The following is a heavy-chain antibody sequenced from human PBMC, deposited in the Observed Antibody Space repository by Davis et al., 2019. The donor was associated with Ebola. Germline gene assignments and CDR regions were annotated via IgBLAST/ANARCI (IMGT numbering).Heavy chain of an antibody. CDR2: ISGNGRST. J-gene: IGHJ4*02. CDR1: GFTITTYA. D-gene: IGHD1-26*01. V-gene: IGHV3-23*01. CDR3: ARDRAETSQRDY. Sequence: GESLKISCVVSGFTITTYAMSWVRQAPGKGLEWVSGISGNGRSTYYADSVKGRFTISRDNSKNTLYLQMNSLRAEDTAVYYCARDRAETSQRDYWGQGTLVTVSS.